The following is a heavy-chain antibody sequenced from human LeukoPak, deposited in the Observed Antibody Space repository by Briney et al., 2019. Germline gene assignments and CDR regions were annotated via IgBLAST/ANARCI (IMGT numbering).Heavy chain of an antibody. J-gene: IGHJ4*02. D-gene: IGHD3-22*01. Sequence: PGGSLRLSCAASGFTFSSYSMNWVRQAPGKGLEWVSSISSSSSYIYYADSVKGRFTISRDNAKNSLYLQMNSLRAEDTAVYYCARDNRFTMIISSLDYWGQGTLVTVSS. CDR3: ARDNRFTMIISSLDY. V-gene: IGHV3-21*01. CDR2: ISSSSSYI. CDR1: GFTFSSYS.